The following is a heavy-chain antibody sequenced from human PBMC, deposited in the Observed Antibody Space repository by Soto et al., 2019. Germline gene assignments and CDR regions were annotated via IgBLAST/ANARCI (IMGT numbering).Heavy chain of an antibody. CDR1: GYSFTSYW. Sequence: EVQLVQSGAEVKKPGGSLKISCKGSGYSFTSYWIGWVRQVPGKGLEWMGIIYPGDSDTRYSPSFQGQVTISADKSISTAYLQGSSLKASDTAMYDCARLSAMVRGVISYYGMDFWGQGTTVTVTS. V-gene: IGHV5-51*03. D-gene: IGHD3-10*01. CDR2: IYPGDSDT. J-gene: IGHJ6*02. CDR3: ARLSAMVRGVISYYGMDF.